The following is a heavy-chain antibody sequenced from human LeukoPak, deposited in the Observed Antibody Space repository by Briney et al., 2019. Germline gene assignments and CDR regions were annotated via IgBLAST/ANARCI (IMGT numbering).Heavy chain of an antibody. V-gene: IGHV1-18*01. D-gene: IGHD3-10*01. Sequence: ASVKVSCKASGYTFTSYGISWVRQAPGQGLEWMGWISAYNGNTNYAQKLQGRVTMTTDTSTSTTYMELRSVRSDDTAVYYCARDALELMYYYGSGPYYFDYWGQGTLVTVSS. CDR3: ARDALELMYYYGSGPYYFDY. J-gene: IGHJ4*02. CDR1: GYTFTSYG. CDR2: ISAYNGNT.